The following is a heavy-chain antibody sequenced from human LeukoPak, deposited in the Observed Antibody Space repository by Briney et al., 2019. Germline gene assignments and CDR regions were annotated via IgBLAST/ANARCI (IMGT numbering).Heavy chain of an antibody. D-gene: IGHD3-3*01. CDR1: GFTFSSYA. V-gene: IGHV3-23*01. J-gene: IGHJ4*02. Sequence: GGSLRLSCAASGFTFSSYAMSLVRQAPGKGLEWVSAISGSGGSTYYADSVKGRFTISRDNSKNTLYLQMNSLRAEDTAVYYCAKDTLTIFGVVTYFDYWGQGTLVTVSS. CDR3: AKDTLTIFGVVTYFDY. CDR2: ISGSGGST.